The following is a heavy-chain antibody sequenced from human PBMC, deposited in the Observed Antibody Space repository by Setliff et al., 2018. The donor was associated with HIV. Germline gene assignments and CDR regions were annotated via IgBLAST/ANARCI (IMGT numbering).Heavy chain of an antibody. CDR2: IFYSGSA. J-gene: IGHJ4*02. D-gene: IGHD1-26*01. CDR3: ARTHYSGSRWGGSFDFDY. Sequence: KPSETLSLTCTVSGGSISSSNYYWGWIRQPPGKGREWIGSIFYSGSANYNPSLKSRVTISVDKSKNQFSLKLSSVTAADTAVYYCARTHYSGSRWGGSFDFDYWGQGTLVTVSS. CDR1: GGSISSSNYY. V-gene: IGHV4-39*07.